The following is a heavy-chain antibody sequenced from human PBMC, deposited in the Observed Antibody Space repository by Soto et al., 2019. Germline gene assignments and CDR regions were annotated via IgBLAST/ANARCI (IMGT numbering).Heavy chain of an antibody. Sequence: QVQLVQSGAEVKKPGASVKVSCKASGYTFITYGISWVRQAPGQGLEWMGWISSYNGNTNYAQKLQGRGTMTTDTSTTTAYMELRRLRSDDTAVYSCARDRPTSSIRARDYYSAMDVWGQGTTVTVSS. V-gene: IGHV1-18*01. CDR3: ARDRPTSSIRARDYYSAMDV. CDR1: GYTFITYG. CDR2: ISSYNGNT. D-gene: IGHD6-6*01. J-gene: IGHJ6*02.